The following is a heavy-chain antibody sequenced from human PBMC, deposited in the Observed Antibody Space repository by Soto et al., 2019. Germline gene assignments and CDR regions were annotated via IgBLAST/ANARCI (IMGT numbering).Heavy chain of an antibody. CDR3: ARRAQGIRGSYRAFDI. Sequence: EVQLVQSGAEVKKPGESLRISCKGSGYSFTSYWISWVRQMPGKGLEWMGRIDPSDSYTNYSPSFQGHVTISADKSISTAYLQWSSLKASDTAMYYCARRAQGIRGSYRAFDIWGQGTMVTVSS. CDR2: IDPSDSYT. CDR1: GYSFTSYW. V-gene: IGHV5-10-1*03. D-gene: IGHD1-26*01. J-gene: IGHJ3*02.